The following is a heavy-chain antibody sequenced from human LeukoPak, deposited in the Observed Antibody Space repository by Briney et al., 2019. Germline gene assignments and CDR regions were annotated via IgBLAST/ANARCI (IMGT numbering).Heavy chain of an antibody. CDR3: ARDGNLVISY. Sequence: GASVKVSCKASGYTFTTYNINWVRQAPGQGPEWMGWISGYNGNTNYAQKLQGRVTMTTDTSTSTAYMELRSLRSDDTAVYYCARDGNLVISYWGQGTLVTVSS. V-gene: IGHV1-18*01. D-gene: IGHD3-9*01. J-gene: IGHJ4*02. CDR1: GYTFTTYN. CDR2: ISGYNGNT.